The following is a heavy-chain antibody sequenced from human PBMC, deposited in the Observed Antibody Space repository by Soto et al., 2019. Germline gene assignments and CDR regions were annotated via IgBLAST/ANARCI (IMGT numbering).Heavy chain of an antibody. V-gene: IGHV4-61*08. J-gene: IGHJ4*02. CDR1: GGSVSSDGYY. D-gene: IGHD2-2*01. Sequence: SETLSLTCAVSGGSVSSDGYYWSWIRQPPGKGLEWIGYISYSGNTNYNPSLNSRVTISVDTSRNQFSLKLSSVTAADTAMYYCARDREYCSSTRCYWNFDYWGQGSLVTVSS. CDR2: ISYSGNT. CDR3: ARDREYCSSTRCYWNFDY.